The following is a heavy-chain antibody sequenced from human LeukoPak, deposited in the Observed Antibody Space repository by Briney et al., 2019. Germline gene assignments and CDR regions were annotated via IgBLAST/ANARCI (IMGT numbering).Heavy chain of an antibody. CDR1: GGTFSSYA. J-gene: IGHJ4*02. V-gene: IGHV1-69*05. D-gene: IGHD3-16*01. Sequence: SVKVSCKASGGTFSSYAISWVRQAPGQGLEWMGGIIPILGTANYAQKFQGRVTITTDESTSTAYMELSSLRSEDTAVYYCARDRYTYYDYVWGSWTLWGQGTLVTVSS. CDR3: ARDRYTYYDYVWGSWTL. CDR2: IIPILGTA.